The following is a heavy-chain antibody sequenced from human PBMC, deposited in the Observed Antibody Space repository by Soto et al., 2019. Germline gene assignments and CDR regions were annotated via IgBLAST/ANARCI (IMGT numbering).Heavy chain of an antibody. Sequence: SETLSLTCTVSGGSISSYYWSWIRQPPGKGLEWIGYIYYSGSTNYNPPLKSRVTMSMDTSKNQLSLTLNSVTAADTAVYYCARESAGSGKNNWFDPWGQGTLVTVSS. V-gene: IGHV4-59*01. CDR3: ARESAGSGKNNWFDP. D-gene: IGHD3-10*01. CDR1: GGSISSYY. J-gene: IGHJ5*02. CDR2: IYYSGST.